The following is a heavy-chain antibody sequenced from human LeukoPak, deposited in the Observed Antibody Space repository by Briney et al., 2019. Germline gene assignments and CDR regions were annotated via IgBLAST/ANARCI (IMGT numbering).Heavy chain of an antibody. CDR2: INHSGST. J-gene: IGHJ4*02. Sequence: NTSQTLSLTCAVYGGSFSGHYWSWIRQPPGKGLEWIGEINHSGSTNYNASLKSRVTISVDTSKNQFSLKLSSVTAADTAVYYCARGSQYYYDSNGYFSHDYWGQGTLVTVSS. CDR3: ARGSQYYYDSNGYFSHDY. V-gene: IGHV4-34*01. D-gene: IGHD3-22*01. CDR1: GGSFSGHY.